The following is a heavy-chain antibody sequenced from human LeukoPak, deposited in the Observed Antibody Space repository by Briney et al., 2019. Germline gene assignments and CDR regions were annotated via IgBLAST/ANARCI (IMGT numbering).Heavy chain of an antibody. Sequence: GGSLRLSCAASGFTFSSYWMSWVRQAPGKGLEWVANIKQDGSEKYYVDSVKGRFTISRDNAKNSLYLRMNSLRAEDTAVYYCARDPRIAARPSYFDYWGQGTLVTVSS. CDR3: ARDPRIAARPSYFDY. D-gene: IGHD6-6*01. V-gene: IGHV3-7*01. CDR2: IKQDGSEK. CDR1: GFTFSSYW. J-gene: IGHJ4*02.